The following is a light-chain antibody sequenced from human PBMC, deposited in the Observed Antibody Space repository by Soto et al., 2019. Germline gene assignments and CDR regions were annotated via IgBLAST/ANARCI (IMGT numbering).Light chain of an antibody. V-gene: IGLV1-40*01. CDR2: GNS. Sequence: QPVLTQPPSVSGAPGQRVTISCTGSSSNIGAGYDVHWYQQLPGTAPKLLIYGNSNRPSGVPDRFSGSKSGTSASLAITGXXXXDDXDYYCQSYXXXLXXXVFGXGT. J-gene: IGLJ2*01. CDR3: QSYXXXLXXXV. CDR1: SSNIGAGYD.